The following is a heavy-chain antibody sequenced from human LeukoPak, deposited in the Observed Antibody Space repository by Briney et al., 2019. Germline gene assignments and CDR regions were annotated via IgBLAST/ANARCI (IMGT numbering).Heavy chain of an antibody. CDR2: ISYDGSNK. CDR1: GFTFSSYG. D-gene: IGHD6-19*01. Sequence: PGGSLRLSCAASGFTFSSYGMYWVRQAPGKGLEWVAVISYDGSNKYYADSVKGRFTISRDNSKNTLYLQMNSLRAEDTAVYYCAKDFYSSGWYFDYWGQGTLVTVSS. V-gene: IGHV3-30*18. J-gene: IGHJ4*02. CDR3: AKDFYSSGWYFDY.